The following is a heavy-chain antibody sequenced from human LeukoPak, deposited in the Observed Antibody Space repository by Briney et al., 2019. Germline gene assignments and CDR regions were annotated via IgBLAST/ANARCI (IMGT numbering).Heavy chain of an antibody. CDR2: ISVGRGDS. J-gene: IGHJ3*01. CDR3: ARERGIRDAFDF. D-gene: IGHD1-14*01. V-gene: IGHV1-3*03. CDR1: GYTFTSYT. Sequence: ASVKVSCKASGYTFTSYTIHWVRQAPGQSLEWMGWISVGRGDSKCSQEFQGRVTLTRDTSATTAYLEVSSLRPEDMAVYYSARERGIRDAFDFWGQGTMVTVSS.